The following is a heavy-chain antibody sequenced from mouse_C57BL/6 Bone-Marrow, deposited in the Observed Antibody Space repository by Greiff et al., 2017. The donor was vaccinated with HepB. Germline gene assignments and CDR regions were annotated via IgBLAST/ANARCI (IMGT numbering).Heavy chain of an antibody. V-gene: IGHV14-4*01. CDR3: TTYYGSSYYFDY. D-gene: IGHD1-1*01. CDR2: IDPENGDT. J-gene: IGHJ2*01. Sequence: VQLQQSGAELVRPGASVKLSCTASGFNIKDDYMHWVKQRPEQGLEWIGWIDPENGDTDYASKFQGKATIPADTSSNTAYLQLSSLTSEDTAVYYCTTYYGSSYYFDYWGQGTTLTVSS. CDR1: GFNIKDDY.